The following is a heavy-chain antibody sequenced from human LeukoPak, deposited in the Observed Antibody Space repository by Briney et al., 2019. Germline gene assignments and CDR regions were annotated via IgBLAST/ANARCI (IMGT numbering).Heavy chain of an antibody. CDR1: GFTFSSYS. D-gene: IGHD6-6*01. Sequence: GGSLRLSCAASGFTFSSYSMNWVRQAPGKGLEWVSSISSSSSYIYYADSVKGRFTISRDNAKNSLYLQMNSLRAEDTAVYYCARASSSSTSGLSYWGQGTLVTVSS. V-gene: IGHV3-21*01. CDR2: ISSSSSYI. J-gene: IGHJ4*02. CDR3: ARASSSSTSGLSY.